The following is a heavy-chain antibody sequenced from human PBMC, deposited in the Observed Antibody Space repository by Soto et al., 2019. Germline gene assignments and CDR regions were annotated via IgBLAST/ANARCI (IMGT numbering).Heavy chain of an antibody. CDR3: VRDFRGAVAGSEFDY. Sequence: EVQLAESGGGLVLTGGSLRLSCAASGFSFVSYWMHWVRQVPGEGLAWVSRINCNAGNSDYADSVKGRFTISSDNAMNRLYLQMDSLRADDTGVYYCVRDFRGAVAGSEFDYWGQGTLVTVSS. V-gene: IGHV3-74*01. D-gene: IGHD6-19*01. J-gene: IGHJ4*02. CDR2: INCNAGNS. CDR1: GFSFVSYW.